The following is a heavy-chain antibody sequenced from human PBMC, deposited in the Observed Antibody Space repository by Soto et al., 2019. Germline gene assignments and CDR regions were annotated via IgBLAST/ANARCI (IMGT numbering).Heavy chain of an antibody. J-gene: IGHJ4*02. V-gene: IGHV1-46*01. CDR2: VNPSGGHT. CDR3: ARGGHVVVVTAAFDY. Sequence: QVQLMQSGAEVKKPGASVKVSCKASGDTFTDYYIHWVRQAPGQGLEWMGTVNPSGGHTTYAQNFLGRVTMTRDTSTSTLYMELTSLSSEDTAVDYCARGGHVVVVTAAFDYWGQGTLVTVSS. CDR1: GDTFTDYY. D-gene: IGHD2-21*02.